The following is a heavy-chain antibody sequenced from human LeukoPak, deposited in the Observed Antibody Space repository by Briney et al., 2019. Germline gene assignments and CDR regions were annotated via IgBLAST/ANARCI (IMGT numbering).Heavy chain of an antibody. J-gene: IGHJ4*02. D-gene: IGHD6-19*01. CDR3: AKRKDSSGWAFDY. CDR1: GFTFSSYA. V-gene: IGHV3-23*01. Sequence: GGSLRLSCAASGFTFSSYAMSWVRQAPGKGLEWVSAISGSGGSTYDADSVKGRFTISRDNSKNTLYLQMNSLRAEDTAVYYCAKRKDSSGWAFDYWGQGTLVTVSS. CDR2: ISGSGGST.